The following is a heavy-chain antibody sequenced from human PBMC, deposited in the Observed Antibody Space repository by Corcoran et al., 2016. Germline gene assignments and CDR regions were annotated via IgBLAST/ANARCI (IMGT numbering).Heavy chain of an antibody. Sequence: EVQLVESGGGLVKPGGSLRLSCAASGFTFSNAWMNWVRQAPGKGLEWVGRIKSKTDGGTTDYAAPVKGRFTISRDDSKNTLYLQMNSLKTEETAVYYCTTDTLRFLEWLPKSYYYGMDVWGQGTTVTVSS. CDR2: IKSKTDGGTT. CDR3: TTDTLRFLEWLPKSYYYGMDV. CDR1: GFTFSNAW. J-gene: IGHJ6*02. V-gene: IGHV3-15*07. D-gene: IGHD3-3*01.